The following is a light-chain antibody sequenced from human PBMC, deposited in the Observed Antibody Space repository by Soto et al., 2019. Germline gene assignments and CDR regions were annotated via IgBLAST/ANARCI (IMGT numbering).Light chain of an antibody. Sequence: EIVMTQSPATLSASPGESVTLSCRASQSVSTTLAWYQQKPGQAPRLLIYDAFNRATGIADRFSGGGSETDFTLTISSLQSEDFGVYYCQQYNDWRMYTFGQGTKLEIK. J-gene: IGKJ2*01. CDR1: QSVSTT. CDR3: QQYNDWRMYT. V-gene: IGKV3-15*01. CDR2: DAF.